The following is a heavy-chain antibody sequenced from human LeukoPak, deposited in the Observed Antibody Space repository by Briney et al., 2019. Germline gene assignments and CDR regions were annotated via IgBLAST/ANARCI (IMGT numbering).Heavy chain of an antibody. V-gene: IGHV1-2*02. Sequence: GASVTVSCKASGYTFTGYYIHWVRQAPGQGLERVGWINPNSGGTYYAQKFQGRVTMTRDTSISTAYMELGRLRSDDTAVYYCAIDLGDYIFYFDYWGQGTLVTVSS. J-gene: IGHJ4*02. D-gene: IGHD4-17*01. CDR3: AIDLGDYIFYFDY. CDR1: GYTFTGYY. CDR2: INPNSGGT.